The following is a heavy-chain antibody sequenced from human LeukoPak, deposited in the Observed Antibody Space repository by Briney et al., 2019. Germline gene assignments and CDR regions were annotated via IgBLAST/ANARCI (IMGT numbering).Heavy chain of an antibody. D-gene: IGHD5-12*01. V-gene: IGHV1-2*02. CDR1: GYTFTDYY. CDR2: INSNSGGP. CDR3: ARYLSGYDYFDF. Sequence: ASVKVSCKTSGYTFTDYYMHWVRQAPGQGLEWMGWINSNSGGPRYAQKFQGRVTMTRDTSISTVYMELNTLISDDTAVYYCARYLSGYDYFDFWGQGTLVTVSS. J-gene: IGHJ4*02.